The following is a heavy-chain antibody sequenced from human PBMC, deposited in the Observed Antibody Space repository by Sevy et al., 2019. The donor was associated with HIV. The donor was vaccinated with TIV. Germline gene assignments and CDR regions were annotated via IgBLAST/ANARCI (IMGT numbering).Heavy chain of an antibody. V-gene: IGHV3-7*01. CDR3: ARSGSNYYYYYGMDV. J-gene: IGHJ6*02. CDR1: GFTLSRYA. Sequence: GGSLRLSCAASGFTLSRYAMHWVRQAPGKGLEWVANIKQDGSEKYYVDSVKGRFTISRDNAKNSLYLQMNSLRAEDTAVYYCARSGSNYYYYYGMDVWGQGTTVTVSS. D-gene: IGHD1-26*01. CDR2: IKQDGSEK.